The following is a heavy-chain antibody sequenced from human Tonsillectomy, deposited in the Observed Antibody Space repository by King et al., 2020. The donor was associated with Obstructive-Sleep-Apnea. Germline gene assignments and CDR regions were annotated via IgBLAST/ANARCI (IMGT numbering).Heavy chain of an antibody. V-gene: IGHV1-3*01. CDR2: INAGNGNT. Sequence: QLVQSGAEVKKPGASVKVSCKASGYMFTSYAMHWVRQAPGQRLEWMGWINAGNGNTKFSQNFQGRVPITRDTAASTVYMELSSLRSEDTAQYYCARDYYDSSGYHYYFDYWGQGSLVSVSS. D-gene: IGHD3-22*01. J-gene: IGHJ4*02. CDR3: ARDYYDSSGYHYYFDY. CDR1: GYMFTSYA.